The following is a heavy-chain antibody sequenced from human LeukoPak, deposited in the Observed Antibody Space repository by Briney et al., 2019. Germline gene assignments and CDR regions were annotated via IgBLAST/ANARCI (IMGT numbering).Heavy chain of an antibody. CDR2: IYSGGST. Sequence: GGSLRLSCAASGFTVSSNYMSWVRQAPGKGLEWVSVIYSGGSTYYADSVKGRFTISRDNSKNTLYLQMNSLRAEDTAVYYCASLHDIVVIPDATIDYWGQGTLVTVSS. CDR1: GFTVSSNY. V-gene: IGHV3-53*01. J-gene: IGHJ4*02. CDR3: ASLHDIVVIPDATIDY. D-gene: IGHD2-2*01.